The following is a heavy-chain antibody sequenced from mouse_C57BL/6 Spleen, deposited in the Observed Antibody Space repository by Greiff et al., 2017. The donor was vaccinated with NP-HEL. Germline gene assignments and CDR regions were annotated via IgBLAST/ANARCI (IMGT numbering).Heavy chain of an antibody. CDR2: IYPGDGDT. J-gene: IGHJ4*01. CDR3: AREELGLYYAMDY. CDR1: GYAFSSSW. D-gene: IGHD3-3*01. Sequence: VQLQQSGPELVKPGASVKISCKASGYAFSSSWMNWVKQRPGKGLEWIGRIYPGDGDTNYNGKFKGKATLTADKTSSPAYMQLSSLTSEDSAVYFCAREELGLYYAMDYWGQGTSVTVSS. V-gene: IGHV1-82*01.